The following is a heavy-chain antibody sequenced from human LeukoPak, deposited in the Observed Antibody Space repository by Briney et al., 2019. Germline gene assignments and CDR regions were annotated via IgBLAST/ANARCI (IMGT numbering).Heavy chain of an antibody. J-gene: IGHJ4*02. CDR1: GGSFSGYY. CDR3: ARGGQYDWNDVAY. Sequence: PSETLSLTCAFYGGSFSGYYWSWIRQPPGKGLEWIGEINHSGGTKYNPSLKSRVTISLDTSKNQFSLKLSSVTAADTAVYYCARGGQYDWNDVAYWGQGTLVTVSS. V-gene: IGHV4-34*01. D-gene: IGHD1-20*01. CDR2: INHSGGT.